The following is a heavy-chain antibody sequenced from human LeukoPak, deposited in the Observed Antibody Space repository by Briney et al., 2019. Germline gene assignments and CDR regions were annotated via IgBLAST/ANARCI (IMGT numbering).Heavy chain of an antibody. CDR3: ARGLNDSWTGENY. J-gene: IGHJ4*02. CDR1: GGSFSGYY. CDR2: INHSGST. Sequence: SETLSLTCAVYGGSFSGYYWSWIRQPPGKGLEWIGEINHSGSTNYNPSLKSRVTISVDTSKNQCSLRLSSVTAADTAVYYCARGLNDSWTGENYWGQGTLVTVSS. D-gene: IGHD3-3*01. V-gene: IGHV4-34*01.